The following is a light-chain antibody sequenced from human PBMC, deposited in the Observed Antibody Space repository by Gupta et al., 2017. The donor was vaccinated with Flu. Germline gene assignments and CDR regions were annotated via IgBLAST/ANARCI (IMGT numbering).Light chain of an antibody. CDR2: STN. Sequence: TVTLTCGLSSGSVATNYYPSWYQQTPGQAPRTLIYSTNTRSSGVPDRFSGSILGNKAALTITGAQADDESDYYCVLYMGSGISVFGGGTKLTVL. V-gene: IGLV8-61*01. CDR3: VLYMGSGISV. J-gene: IGLJ3*02. CDR1: SGSVATNYY.